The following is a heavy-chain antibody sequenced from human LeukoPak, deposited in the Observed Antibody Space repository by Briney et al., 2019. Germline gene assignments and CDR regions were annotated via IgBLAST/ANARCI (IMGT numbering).Heavy chain of an antibody. J-gene: IGHJ1*01. CDR3: ARVSAPELQLEYFQH. D-gene: IGHD6-13*01. CDR2: ISSSSSYT. CDR1: GFTFSDYY. V-gene: IGHV3-11*05. Sequence: PGGSLRLSCAASGFTFSDYYMSWIRQAPGKGLEWVSYISSSSSYTNYADSVKGRFTISRDNAKNSLYLQMNSLRAEDTAVYYCARVSAPELQLEYFQHWGQGTLVTVSS.